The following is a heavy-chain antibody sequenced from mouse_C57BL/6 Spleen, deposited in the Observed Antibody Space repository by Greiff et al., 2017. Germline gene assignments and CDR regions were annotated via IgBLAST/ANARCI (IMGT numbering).Heavy chain of an antibody. CDR1: GYTFTGYW. D-gene: IGHD2-1*01. V-gene: IGHV1-9*01. CDR3: ARSEIYYGNYIYAMDY. Sequence: QVQLKESGAELMKPGASVKLSCKATGYTFTGYWIEWVKQRPGHGLEWIGEILPGSGSTNYNEKFKGKATFTADTSSNTAYMQLSSLTTEESAIYYCARSEIYYGNYIYAMDYWGQGTSVTVSS. CDR2: ILPGSGST. J-gene: IGHJ4*01.